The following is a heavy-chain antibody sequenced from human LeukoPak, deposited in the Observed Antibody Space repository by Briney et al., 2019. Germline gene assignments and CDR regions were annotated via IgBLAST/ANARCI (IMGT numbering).Heavy chain of an antibody. CDR2: INSDGSST. D-gene: IGHD4-17*01. V-gene: IGHV3-74*01. J-gene: IGHJ4*02. Sequence: PGGSLRLSCAVSGFTFRNSAMNWVRQAPGKGLVWVSRINSDGSSTSYADSVKGRFTISRDNAKNTLYLQMNSLRAEDTAVYYCASLNGDYGDWGQGTLVTVSS. CDR3: ASLNGDYGD. CDR1: GFTFRNSA.